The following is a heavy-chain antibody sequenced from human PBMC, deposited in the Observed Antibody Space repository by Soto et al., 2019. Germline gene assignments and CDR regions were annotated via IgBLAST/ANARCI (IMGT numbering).Heavy chain of an antibody. CDR1: GYTFTVDY. CDR3: ARMRIEASYYYYGMDV. CDR2: INPNSGGT. V-gene: IGHV1-2*04. J-gene: IGHJ6*02. Sequence: ASVKVYWKASGYTFTVDYVGWVRNDNGQGLEWMGWINPNSGGTNYAQKFQGWVTMTRDTSISTAYMELSRLRSDDTAVYYCARMRIEASYYYYGMDVWGQGTTVTVSS. D-gene: IGHD2-15*01.